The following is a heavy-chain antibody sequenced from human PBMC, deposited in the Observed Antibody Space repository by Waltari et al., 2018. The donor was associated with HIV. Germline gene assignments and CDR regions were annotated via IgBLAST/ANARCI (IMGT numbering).Heavy chain of an antibody. V-gene: IGHV3-7*01. CDR1: GFTFSSYW. D-gene: IGHD6-19*01. Sequence: EVQLVESGGDLVQPGGSLRLSCAASGFTFSSYWMSWVRQAPGKGLEWVANIKQDGSEKYYVYSVKCRFTISRDNAKNSLYLQMNSLRAEDTAVYYCARMYTPKMAVLDYWGQGTLVTVSS. J-gene: IGHJ4*02. CDR3: ARMYTPKMAVLDY. CDR2: IKQDGSEK.